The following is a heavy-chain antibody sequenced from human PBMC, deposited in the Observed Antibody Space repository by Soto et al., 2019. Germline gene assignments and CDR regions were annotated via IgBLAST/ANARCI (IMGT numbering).Heavy chain of an antibody. CDR3: ARVGFWSGYYYNWFDP. D-gene: IGHD3-3*01. CDR1: VGTFSSYA. Sequence: QVQLVQSGAEVKKTGSSVKVSCKASVGTFSSYAISWVRQAPGQGLEWMGGIIPIFGTANYAQKFQGRVTITADKSTSTADMELSSLRSEDTAVYYCARVGFWSGYYYNWFDPWGQGTLVTVSS. J-gene: IGHJ5*02. CDR2: IIPIFGTA. V-gene: IGHV1-69*06.